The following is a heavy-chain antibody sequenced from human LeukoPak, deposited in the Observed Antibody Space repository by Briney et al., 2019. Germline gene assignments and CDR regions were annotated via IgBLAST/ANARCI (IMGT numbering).Heavy chain of an antibody. CDR1: GGSISSYY. CDR2: TYYSGST. V-gene: IGHV4-59*01. D-gene: IGHD2-21*02. CDR3: ARELPTSNIDY. Sequence: SETLSLTCTVSGGSISSYYWSWIRQPPGKGLEWIGYTYYSGSTNYNPSLKSRVTISVDTSKNQFSLKLSSVTAADTAVYYCARELPTSNIDYWGQGTLVTVSS. J-gene: IGHJ4*02.